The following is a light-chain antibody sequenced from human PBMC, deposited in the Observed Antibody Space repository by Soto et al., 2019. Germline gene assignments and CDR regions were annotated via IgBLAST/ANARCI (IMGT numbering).Light chain of an antibody. Sequence: EIVLTQSPGTLSLSPWESATLSCRASQSVSSSYLAWYQKKHGQAPRLLIYGASSRATGIPDRFSGSGSETDFTLTISRLEPEEFAVYYCQQYGSSSWTFGQGTKLEIK. CDR2: GAS. J-gene: IGKJ1*01. CDR3: QQYGSSSWT. V-gene: IGKV3-20*01. CDR1: QSVSSSY.